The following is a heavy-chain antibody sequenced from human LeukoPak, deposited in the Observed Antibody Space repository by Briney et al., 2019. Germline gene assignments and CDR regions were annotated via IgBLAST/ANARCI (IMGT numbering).Heavy chain of an antibody. Sequence: SETLSLICAVSGGSISRYYWTWIRQPAGKGLEWIGRIFINGGTNYNPSLQSRVTMSLDTSQNQFSLNLNSVTAADTAVYYCVRGGSRFDPWGQGTLVTVSS. CDR2: IFINGGT. J-gene: IGHJ5*02. CDR3: VRGGSRFDP. V-gene: IGHV4-4*07. D-gene: IGHD2-15*01. CDR1: GGSISRYY.